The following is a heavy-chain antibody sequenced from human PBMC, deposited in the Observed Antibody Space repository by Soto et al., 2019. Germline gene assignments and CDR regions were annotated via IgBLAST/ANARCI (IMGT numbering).Heavy chain of an antibody. Sequence: SETRSLTCAVYGGSFSGYYWSWIRQPPGKGLEWIGEINHSGSTNYNPSLKSRVTISVDTSKNQFSLKLSSVTAADTAVYYCARGPRYNWNPTDYYYYMDVWGKGTTVTVSS. V-gene: IGHV4-34*01. D-gene: IGHD1-20*01. J-gene: IGHJ6*03. CDR2: INHSGST. CDR1: GGSFSGYY. CDR3: ARGPRYNWNPTDYYYYMDV.